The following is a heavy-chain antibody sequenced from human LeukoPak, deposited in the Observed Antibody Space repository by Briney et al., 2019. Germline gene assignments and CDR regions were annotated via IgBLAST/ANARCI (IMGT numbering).Heavy chain of an antibody. Sequence: PGGSLRLSCAASGFTFSSYSMNWVRQAPGKGLEWVSSISSSSSYIYYADSVKGRFTISRDNAKNSLYLQMNNLRAEDTAVYYCARDSGYDYAAFNYWGQGTLVTVSS. CDR2: ISSSSSYI. V-gene: IGHV3-21*01. D-gene: IGHD5-12*01. CDR1: GFTFSSYS. J-gene: IGHJ4*02. CDR3: ARDSGYDYAAFNY.